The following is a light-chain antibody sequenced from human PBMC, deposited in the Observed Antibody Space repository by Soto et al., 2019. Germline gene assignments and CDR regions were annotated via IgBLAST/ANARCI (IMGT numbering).Light chain of an antibody. CDR3: QQHTSSPHMYT. V-gene: IGKV3-20*01. CDR1: QSVSRSY. J-gene: IGKJ2*01. CDR2: AAS. Sequence: EIVLTQSPGTLSLSPGERATLSCRASQSVSRSYLVWYQQKPGQAPRLLIDAASSRATGIPDRFSGSGSGTDFTLTISRLEPEDFAVYYCQQHTSSPHMYTFGQGTKLEIK.